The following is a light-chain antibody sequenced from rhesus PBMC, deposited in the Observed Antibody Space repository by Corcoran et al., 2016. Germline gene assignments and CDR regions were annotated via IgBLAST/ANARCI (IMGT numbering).Light chain of an antibody. V-gene: IGKV1-25*01. CDR1: QGISSY. Sequence: DIQMTQSPSSLSASVGDTVTITCRASQGISSYLAWYQQKPGQAPTLLISTAFTLQSGVPSRFSGRGFGTDFTIAISNLLPEDFATYVCQQHNSYPLTFGGETKVEIK. CDR2: TAF. CDR3: QQHNSYPLT. J-gene: IGKJ4*01.